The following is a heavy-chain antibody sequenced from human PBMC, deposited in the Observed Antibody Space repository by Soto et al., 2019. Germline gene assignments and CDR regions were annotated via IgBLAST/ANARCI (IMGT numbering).Heavy chain of an antibody. V-gene: IGHV1-69*01. CDR2: IIPIPGTA. D-gene: IGHD2-2*01. CDR3: ARSQGSSTSLEFYYYSYYGMDV. J-gene: IGHJ6*02. Sequence: QVQLVQSGAEVKKPGSSVKVSCKASGGTFGSYAISWVRQAPGQGLEWMGGIIPIPGTANYAQKFQGRVTIAADESTSTAYMELGRLRSEDTAVYYCARSQGSSTSLEFYYYSYYGMDVWGQGTTVTVSS. CDR1: GGTFGSYA.